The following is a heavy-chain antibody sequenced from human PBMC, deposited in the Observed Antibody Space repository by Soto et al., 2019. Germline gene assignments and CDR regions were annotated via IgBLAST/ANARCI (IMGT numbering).Heavy chain of an antibody. J-gene: IGHJ6*02. Sequence: EVQLLESGGGLVQPGGSLRLSCAASGFTFSNNVMSWVRQAPGKGLGWVSGINDNGGDTYYADSVKGRCTISRDNSKNTLYLQMNSLRAEDTAVYYCAKEVYGAARGAMDVWGQGTTVTVSS. CDR2: INDNGGDT. V-gene: IGHV3-23*01. CDR3: AKEVYGAARGAMDV. D-gene: IGHD2-8*01. CDR1: GFTFSNNV.